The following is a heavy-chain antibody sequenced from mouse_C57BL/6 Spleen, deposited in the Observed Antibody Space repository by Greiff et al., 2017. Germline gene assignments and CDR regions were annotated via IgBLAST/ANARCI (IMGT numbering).Heavy chain of an antibody. V-gene: IGHV1-42*01. CDR1: GYSFPGYY. Sequence: EVKLQQSGPELVKPGASVKISCKASGYSFPGYYMNWVKQSPEKSLEWIGEINPSTGGTTYNQKFKAKATLTVDKSSSTAYMQLKSLTSEDAAVYYCAIYGSSYEFAYWGQGTLVTVSA. CDR2: INPSTGGT. CDR3: AIYGSSYEFAY. D-gene: IGHD1-1*01. J-gene: IGHJ3*01.